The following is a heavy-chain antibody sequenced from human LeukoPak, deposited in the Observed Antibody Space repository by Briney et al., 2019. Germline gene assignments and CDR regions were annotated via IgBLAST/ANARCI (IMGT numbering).Heavy chain of an antibody. D-gene: IGHD5-18*01. CDR1: GGSFSGYY. V-gene: IGHV4-34*01. J-gene: IGHJ4*02. CDR3: ARHRTYSYGYRFFDY. Sequence: SETLSLTCAVYGGSFSGYYWSWIRQPPGKGLEWIGEINHSGSTNYNPSLKSRVTISVDTSKNQFSLKLSSVTAADTAVYYCARHRTYSYGYRFFDYWGQGTLVTVSS. CDR2: INHSGST.